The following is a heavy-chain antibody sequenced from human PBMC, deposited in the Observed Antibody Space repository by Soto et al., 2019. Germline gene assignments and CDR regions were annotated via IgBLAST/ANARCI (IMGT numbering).Heavy chain of an antibody. D-gene: IGHD3-10*01. V-gene: IGHV1-69*06. CDR2: IIPIFGTA. CDR3: ARETSNCYGSGSYLYYFDY. Sequence: QVQLVQSGAEVKKPGSSVKVSCKASGGTFSSYAISWVRQAPGQGLEWMGGIIPIFGTANYAQKFHGRVTITADKCTSTAYMGLSSLRSEDTAVYYCARETSNCYGSGSYLYYFDYWGQGTLVTVSS. CDR1: GGTFSSYA. J-gene: IGHJ4*02.